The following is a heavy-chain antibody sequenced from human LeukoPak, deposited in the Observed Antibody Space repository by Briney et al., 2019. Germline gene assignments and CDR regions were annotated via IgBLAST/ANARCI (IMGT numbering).Heavy chain of an antibody. D-gene: IGHD6-19*01. J-gene: IGHJ4*02. CDR3: ARAKPVAGLPYYFDY. CDR2: IYHSGST. Sequence: SGTLSLTCAVSGGSISSSNWWSWVRQPPGQGLEWIGEIYHSGSTNYNPSLKSRVTISVDKSKNQFSLKLSSVTAADTAVYYCARAKPVAGLPYYFDYWGQGTLVTVSS. CDR1: GGSISSSNW. V-gene: IGHV4-4*02.